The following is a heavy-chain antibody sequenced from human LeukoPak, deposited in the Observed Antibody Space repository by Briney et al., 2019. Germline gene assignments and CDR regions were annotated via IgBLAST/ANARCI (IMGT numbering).Heavy chain of an antibody. J-gene: IGHJ4*02. CDR1: GFTFSSSE. V-gene: IGHV3-48*03. CDR3: ALRRDSKYYFEY. CDR2: IASSGSNV. D-gene: IGHD2-15*01. Sequence: GGSLRLSCAASGFTFSSSEMHWVRQAPGKGLEWVSYIASSGSNVYYADSVRGRFTITRDDAKNSLYLQMNSLRAEDTAVYYCALRRDSKYYFEYWGQGTLVTVSS.